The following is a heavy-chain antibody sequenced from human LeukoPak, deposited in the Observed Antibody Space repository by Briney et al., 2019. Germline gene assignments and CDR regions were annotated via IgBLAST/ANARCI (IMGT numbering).Heavy chain of an antibody. D-gene: IGHD5-24*01. Sequence: PGGSLRLSCVVSGFTFSGNHMNWVRQAPGKGLEWVSVIYSDGDTYYADSAKGRFTISRDNSKNTLYLQMNSLKPEDTAVYYCVRDPRDGYGHFDYWGQGTLVTVSS. V-gene: IGHV3-66*02. J-gene: IGHJ4*02. CDR2: IYSDGDT. CDR3: VRDPRDGYGHFDY. CDR1: GFTFSGNH.